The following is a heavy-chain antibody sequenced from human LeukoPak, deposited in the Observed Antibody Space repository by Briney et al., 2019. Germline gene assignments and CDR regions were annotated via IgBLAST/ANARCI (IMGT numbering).Heavy chain of an antibody. CDR1: GDSISSSYYY. Sequence: SETLSLTCAVSGDSISSSYYYWGWIRQPPGKGLEWIGTIYSSGSTYHNPSLKSRVTISVDTSKNQFSLRLTSVTAADTAVYYCGRHVSGYASGIDYWGQGTLVTVS. D-gene: IGHD3-10*01. CDR2: IYSSGST. V-gene: IGHV4-39*01. CDR3: GRHVSGYASGIDY. J-gene: IGHJ4*02.